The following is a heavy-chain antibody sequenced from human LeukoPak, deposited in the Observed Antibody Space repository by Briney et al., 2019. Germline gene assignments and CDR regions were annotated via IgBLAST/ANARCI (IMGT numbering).Heavy chain of an antibody. D-gene: IGHD1-14*01. V-gene: IGHV3-23*01. CDR3: ANPTTVAYFDC. J-gene: IGHJ4*02. CDR1: GFTFSSYA. Sequence: GGSLRLSCAASGFTFSSYAMHWLRQAPGKGLEGVSAIRGSGGATYYADAVMGRSTSNRENTKNTQYQQMNSLSAEDTAVYYCANPTTVAYFDCWGQGALVTVSS. CDR2: IRGSGGAT.